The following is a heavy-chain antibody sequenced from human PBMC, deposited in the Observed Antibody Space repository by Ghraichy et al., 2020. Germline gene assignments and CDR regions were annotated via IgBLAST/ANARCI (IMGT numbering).Heavy chain of an antibody. J-gene: IGHJ6*02. CDR2: IYYSGSI. V-gene: IGHV4-59*01. Sequence: SETLSLTCTVSGVSISSYYWSWIRQPPGKGLEWIGSIYYSGSITYNPSYKSRVSILLDRSRNQFSLMVNSVTAADTAVYFCARDRLPTGVTLSGYNGMDVWGQGTTVSVSS. CDR3: ARDRLPTGVTLSGYNGMDV. D-gene: IGHD4-11*01. CDR1: GVSISSYY.